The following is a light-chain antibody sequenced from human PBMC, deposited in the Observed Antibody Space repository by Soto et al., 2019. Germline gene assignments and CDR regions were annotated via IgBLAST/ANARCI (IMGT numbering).Light chain of an antibody. V-gene: IGKV3-20*01. J-gene: IGKJ1*01. CDR3: QQYGSSPPRT. CDR1: QSVSNDF. CDR2: GAS. Sequence: IVLTQSPATMSLSPGERATLSCRSSQSVSNDFLAWYQQKPGQAPRLLIYGASTRATDVPDRFSGSGSGADFTLTISRLEPEDFAVYYCQQYGSSPPRTFGQGNTVDIK.